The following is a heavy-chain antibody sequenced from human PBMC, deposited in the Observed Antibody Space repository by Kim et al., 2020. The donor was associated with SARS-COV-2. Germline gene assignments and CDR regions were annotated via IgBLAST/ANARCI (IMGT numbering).Heavy chain of an antibody. CDR1: GGSISSSSYY. Sequence: SETLSLTCTVSGGSISSSSYYWGWIRQPPGKGLEWIGSIYYSGSTYYNPSLKSRVTISVDTSKNQFSLKLSSVTAADTAVYYCARLGTVYSGYDQKNFDYWGQGTLVTVSS. CDR3: ARLGTVYSGYDQKNFDY. D-gene: IGHD5-12*01. V-gene: IGHV4-39*01. J-gene: IGHJ4*02. CDR2: IYYSGST.